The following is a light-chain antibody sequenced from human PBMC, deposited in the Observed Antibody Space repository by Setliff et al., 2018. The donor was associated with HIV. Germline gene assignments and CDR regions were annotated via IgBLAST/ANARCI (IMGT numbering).Light chain of an antibody. J-gene: IGLJ3*02. Sequence: QFVLAQPASVSGSPGQSITISCSGTSSDIAAYNLVSWYQQHPGKAPKLMISDVSSRPSGVSNRFSGSKSGSTASLTISGLQPEDEADYYCSSFTISTTWVFGGGTKVTVL. V-gene: IGLV2-14*03. CDR1: SSDIAAYNL. CDR3: SSFTISTTWV. CDR2: DVS.